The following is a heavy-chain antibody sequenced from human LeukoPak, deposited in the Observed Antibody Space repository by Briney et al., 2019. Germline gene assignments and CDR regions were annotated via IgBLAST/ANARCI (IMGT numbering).Heavy chain of an antibody. V-gene: IGHV3-30-3*01. Sequence: PGGSLRLSCAASGFIFNNYVMQWVRQAPGKGLEWVALISSEGSNEFYADSVKGRFTISRDNSKNTLHLQMSSLRPEDTAVYFCARETFAGILGDHWGQGTLVFVSS. D-gene: IGHD6-13*01. CDR3: ARETFAGILGDH. CDR2: ISSEGSNE. J-gene: IGHJ4*02. CDR1: GFIFNNYV.